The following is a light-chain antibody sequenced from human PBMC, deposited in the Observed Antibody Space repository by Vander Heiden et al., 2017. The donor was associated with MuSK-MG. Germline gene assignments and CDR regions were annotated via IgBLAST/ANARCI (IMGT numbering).Light chain of an antibody. CDR3: CSYAGSSTVL. Sequence: QSALTQPASVSGSPGQSITISCTGTSSDVEIYQLVSWYQQYAGKAPKLMFYDVSKRPSGVSNRFSGSLSGNTASLTISGLQVEDEADYYCCSYAGSSTVLFGGGTKVTVL. CDR2: DVS. CDR1: SSDVEIYQL. J-gene: IGLJ2*01. V-gene: IGLV2-23*02.